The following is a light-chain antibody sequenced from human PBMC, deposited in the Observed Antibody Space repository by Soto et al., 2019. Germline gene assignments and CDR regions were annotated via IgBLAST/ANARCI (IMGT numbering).Light chain of an antibody. J-gene: IGLJ1*01. CDR1: SSDVGSYNR. CDR3: SSYTTSSTYV. Sequence: QSVLTQPPSVSGSPGQSVAISCTGTSSDVGSYNRVSWYQQPPGTAPKLMIYDVSDRPSGVPDRFSGSKSGNPASLTISGLQAEDEADYYCSSYTTSSTYVFGTGTKVTVL. CDR2: DVS. V-gene: IGLV2-18*02.